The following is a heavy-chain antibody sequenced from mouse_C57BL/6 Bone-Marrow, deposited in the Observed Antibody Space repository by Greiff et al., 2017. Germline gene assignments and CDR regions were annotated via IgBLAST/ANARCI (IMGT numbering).Heavy chain of an antibody. J-gene: IGHJ4*01. CDR2: IRSKSNNYAT. V-gene: IGHV10-1*01. CDR3: VRHRGYPYAMDY. D-gene: IGHD2-2*01. Sequence: EVKLMESGGGLVQPKGSLKLSCAASGFSFNTYAMNWVRQAPGKGLEWVARIRSKSNNYATYYADSVKDRFTISRDDSESMLYLQMNNLKTEDTAMYYCVRHRGYPYAMDYWGQGTSVTVSS. CDR1: GFSFNTYA.